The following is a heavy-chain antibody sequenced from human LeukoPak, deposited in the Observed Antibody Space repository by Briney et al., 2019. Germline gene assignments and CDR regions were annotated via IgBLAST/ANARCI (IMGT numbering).Heavy chain of an antibody. V-gene: IGHV3-33*01. CDR3: ARGFKLLWFGRFDY. D-gene: IGHD3-10*01. CDR1: GFTFSSYG. CDR2: IWYDGSNK. J-gene: IGHJ4*02. Sequence: PGRSLRLSCAASGFTFSSYGMHRVRQAPGKGLEWVAVIWYDGSNKYYADSVKGRFTIARDNSKNTLYLQINSLRAEDTAVYYCARGFKLLWFGRFDYWGQGTLVTVSS.